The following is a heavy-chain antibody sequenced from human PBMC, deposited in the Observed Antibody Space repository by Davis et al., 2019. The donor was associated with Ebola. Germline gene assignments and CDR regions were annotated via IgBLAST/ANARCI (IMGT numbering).Heavy chain of an antibody. D-gene: IGHD3-10*01. V-gene: IGHV3-66*01. CDR1: GLAVRSNH. Sequence: GGSLRLSCAASGLAVRSNHMSWVRQAPGKGLEWVAVVYRGGPTHYADTVKGRFTISRDISKDSLYLQMNSLTPEDTAVYYCAREVEVRGVEYYFDSWGQGTLVTVSS. CDR3: AREVEVRGVEYYFDS. CDR2: VYRGGPT. J-gene: IGHJ4*02.